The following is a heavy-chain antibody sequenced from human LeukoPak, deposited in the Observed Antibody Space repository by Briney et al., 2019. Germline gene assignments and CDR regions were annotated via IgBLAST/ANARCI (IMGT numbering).Heavy chain of an antibody. CDR3: AKSTYNWNLKGFDY. D-gene: IGHD1-1*01. CDR1: GFTFSTYA. V-gene: IGHV3-23*01. Sequence: GGSLRLSCAASGFTFSTYAMYWVRQSPGKGLEWVSGISGSGGSTYYADSVKGRFTISRDNSKNTLYLQMNSLRAEDTAVYYCAKSTYNWNLKGFDYWGQGTLVTVSS. J-gene: IGHJ4*02. CDR2: ISGSGGST.